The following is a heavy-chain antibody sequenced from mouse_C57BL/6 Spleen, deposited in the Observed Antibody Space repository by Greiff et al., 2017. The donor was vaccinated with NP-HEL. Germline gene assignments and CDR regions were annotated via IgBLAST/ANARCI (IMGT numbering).Heavy chain of an antibody. D-gene: IGHD1-1*01. CDR1: GYTFTSYW. V-gene: IGHV1-59*01. Sequence: VQLQQPGAELVRPGTSVKLSCKASGYTFTSYWMPWVKQRPGQGLEWIGVIDPSDSYTNYTQKFKGQATLTVDTSSSTAYMQLSSLTSEDSAVYYCARRFTTVVEGAMDYWGQGTSVTVSS. CDR2: IDPSDSYT. J-gene: IGHJ4*01. CDR3: ARRFTTVVEGAMDY.